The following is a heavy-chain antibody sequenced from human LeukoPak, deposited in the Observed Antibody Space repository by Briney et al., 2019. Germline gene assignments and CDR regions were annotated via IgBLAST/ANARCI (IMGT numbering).Heavy chain of an antibody. Sequence: EASVKVSCKASGGTFSSYAISWVRQAPGQGLEWMGRIIPILGIANYAQKFQGRVTITADKSTSTAYMELSSLRSEDTAVYYCARVGFSGDLDYWGQGTLVTVSS. J-gene: IGHJ4*02. CDR3: ARVGFSGDLDY. D-gene: IGHD1-1*01. CDR2: IIPILGIA. V-gene: IGHV1-69*04. CDR1: GGTFSSYA.